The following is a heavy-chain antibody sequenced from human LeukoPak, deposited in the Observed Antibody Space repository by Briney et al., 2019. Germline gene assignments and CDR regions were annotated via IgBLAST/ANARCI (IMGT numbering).Heavy chain of an antibody. CDR2: IYYSGST. CDR3: ARLAPFGTVTTRAFDI. J-gene: IGHJ3*02. D-gene: IGHD4-17*01. CDR1: GGSISSYY. V-gene: IGHV4-59*01. Sequence: SETLSLTCTVSGGSISSYYWSWIRQPPGKGLEWIGYIYYSGSTNYNPSLKSRVTISVDTSKNQFSLKLSSVTAADTAMYYCARLAPFGTVTTRAFDIWGQGTMVTVSS.